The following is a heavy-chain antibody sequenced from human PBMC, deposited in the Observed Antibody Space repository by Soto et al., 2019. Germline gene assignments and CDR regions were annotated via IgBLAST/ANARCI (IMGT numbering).Heavy chain of an antibody. Sequence: QVQLVQSGAEVKKPGSSVKVSCKASGGTFSSYTISWVRQAPGQGLEWMGRIIPILGIANYAQKFQGRVTITADKSTXXAXMXXSSLRSEDTAVYYCARVGGVGYGGNTRRNYYGMDVWGQGTTVTVSS. CDR2: IIPILGIA. CDR3: ARVGGVGYGGNTRRNYYGMDV. V-gene: IGHV1-69*02. CDR1: GGTFSSYT. J-gene: IGHJ6*02. D-gene: IGHD4-17*01.